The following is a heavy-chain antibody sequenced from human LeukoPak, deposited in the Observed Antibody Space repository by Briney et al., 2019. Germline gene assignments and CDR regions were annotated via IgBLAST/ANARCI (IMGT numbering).Heavy chain of an antibody. J-gene: IGHJ4*02. CDR1: GYTFTNYW. Sequence: GESLKISCTGSGYTFTNYWIGWVRQMPGKGLEWMGIISPRDSNTIYSPSFQGQVAISVDQSINTAYLQWSSLKASDTAMYYCAGRNYYYTYYFDYWGQGTLVTVSS. CDR3: AGRNYYYTYYFDY. D-gene: IGHD3-22*01. CDR2: ISPRDSNT. V-gene: IGHV5-51*01.